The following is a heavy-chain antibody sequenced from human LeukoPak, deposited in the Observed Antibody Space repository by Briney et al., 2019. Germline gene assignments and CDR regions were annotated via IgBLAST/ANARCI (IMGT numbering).Heavy chain of an antibody. Sequence: PSVTLSLTCTVSGDSISSSSYFWGWIRQPPGKGMEWTASIDYSGNTYYNPSLKSRVTMSKDTSKNQFSLKLSSVTAADTAVYYCARLDSHGSDDYWGQGILVTVSS. CDR2: IDYSGNT. J-gene: IGHJ4*02. CDR1: GDSISSSSYF. CDR3: ARLDSHGSDDY. V-gene: IGHV4-39*01. D-gene: IGHD2-21*01.